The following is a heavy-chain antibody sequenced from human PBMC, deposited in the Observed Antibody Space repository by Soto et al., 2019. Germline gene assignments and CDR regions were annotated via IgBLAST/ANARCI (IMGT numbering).Heavy chain of an antibody. CDR1: GYTFTSYG. Sequence: ASVKVSCKASGYTFTSYGISWVRQAPGQGLEWMGWISAYNGNTNYAQKLQGRVTMTTDTSTSTAYMELRSLRSDDTAVYYCARCLAAVAGASYYGMDVRGQETTVTVSS. CDR3: ARCLAAVAGASYYGMDV. J-gene: IGHJ6*02. V-gene: IGHV1-18*01. D-gene: IGHD6-19*01. CDR2: ISAYNGNT.